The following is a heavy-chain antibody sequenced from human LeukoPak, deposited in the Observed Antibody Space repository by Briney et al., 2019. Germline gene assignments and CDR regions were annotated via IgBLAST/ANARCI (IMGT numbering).Heavy chain of an antibody. Sequence: GRSLRLSCAASGFTFTNAWMSWVRQAPGKGLEWVGRIYSLIDGGTTNYAAPVKGRFTISRDDSKSTLYLQLNSLETEDTAVYYCATNEEGAHGYWGQGTLVTVSS. CDR3: ATNEEGAHGY. J-gene: IGHJ4*02. CDR1: GFTFTNAW. D-gene: IGHD1-26*01. V-gene: IGHV3-15*01. CDR2: IYSLIDGGTT.